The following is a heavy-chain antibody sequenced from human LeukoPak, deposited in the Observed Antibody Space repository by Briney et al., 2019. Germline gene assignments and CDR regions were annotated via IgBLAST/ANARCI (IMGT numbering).Heavy chain of an antibody. CDR2: INSDGFST. V-gene: IGHV3-74*03. CDR1: GFTFSSYA. D-gene: IGHD4/OR15-4a*01. J-gene: IGHJ5*02. CDR3: SRDYGA. Sequence: PGGSLRLSCAASGFTFSSYAMSWVRQAPGRGLTWVSRINSDGFSTTYADSVRGRFTISRDNGKNTLYLQMNSLRVDDTAVYYCSRDYGAWGQGTLVTVSS.